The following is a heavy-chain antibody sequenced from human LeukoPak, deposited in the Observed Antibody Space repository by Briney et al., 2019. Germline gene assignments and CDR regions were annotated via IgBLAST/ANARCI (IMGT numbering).Heavy chain of an antibody. CDR2: IYYSGST. J-gene: IGHJ4*02. Sequence: SETLSLTCTVSGVSIRNYYWSWIRQPPGKGLEWIGYIYYSGSTNYNPSLKSRVTISVDTSKNQFSLNLNSVTAADTAVYFCARGSYSYGNAFDYWGQGTLVTVSS. CDR3: ARGSYSYGNAFDY. D-gene: IGHD5-18*01. V-gene: IGHV4-59*12. CDR1: GVSIRNYY.